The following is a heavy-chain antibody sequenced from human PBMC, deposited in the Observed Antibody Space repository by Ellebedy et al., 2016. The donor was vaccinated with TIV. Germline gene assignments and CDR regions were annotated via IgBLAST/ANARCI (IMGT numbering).Heavy chain of an antibody. Sequence: GESLKISCAGSGFTFSSYALHWVRQAPGKGLQWVALISDHGSYNSLADSVRGRFTISRDNSRSTLYLQMNSLTPEDTAVYYCARDGSHSGGWYCDYWGQGTQVTVSS. V-gene: IGHV3-30-3*01. CDR1: GFTFSSYA. CDR3: ARDGSHSGGWYCDY. J-gene: IGHJ4*02. D-gene: IGHD6-19*01. CDR2: ISDHGSYN.